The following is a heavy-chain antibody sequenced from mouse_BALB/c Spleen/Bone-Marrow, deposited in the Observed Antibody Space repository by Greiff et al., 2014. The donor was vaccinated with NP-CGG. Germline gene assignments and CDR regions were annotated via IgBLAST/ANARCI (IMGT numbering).Heavy chain of an antibody. V-gene: IGHV1-61*01. J-gene: IGHJ3*01. CDR2: IDPS. D-gene: IGHD2-10*02. CDR3: ARGYGNSVAWFAY. Sequence: VQLQQSGAELVRPGTSVKLSCKASGYTFTTYWMNWVRQRPGQGLEWIGMIDPSDKSSSTAYMQLGSLTSEDSAVYYCARGYGNSVAWFAYWGQGTLVTVSA. CDR1: GYTFTTYW.